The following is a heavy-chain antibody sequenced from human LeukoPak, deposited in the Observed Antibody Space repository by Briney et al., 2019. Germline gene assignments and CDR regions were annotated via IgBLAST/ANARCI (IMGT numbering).Heavy chain of an antibody. Sequence: GGSLRLSCAASGFTFDDYAMHWVRQAPGKGLEWVSGISWNSGSIGYADSVKGRFTISRDSAKNSLYLQMNSLRAEDTALYYCAKEGVAATYNYWGQGTLVTVSS. J-gene: IGHJ4*02. CDR2: ISWNSGSI. D-gene: IGHD2-15*01. V-gene: IGHV3-9*01. CDR1: GFTFDDYA. CDR3: AKEGVAATYNY.